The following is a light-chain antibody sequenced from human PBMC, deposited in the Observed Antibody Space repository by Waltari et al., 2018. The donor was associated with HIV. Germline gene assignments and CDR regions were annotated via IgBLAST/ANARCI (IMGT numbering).Light chain of an antibody. CDR3: QQYKTWPLT. J-gene: IGKJ1*01. CDR1: QNVFSD. V-gene: IGKV3-15*01. CDR2: GAS. Sequence: ETVMTQSPGTLSVSPGGRATLSCRASQNVFSDLAWYHQKPGQAPRPLIFGASKRASGVPARFSGSGSGTEFTLTITSLQSEDYGLYHCQQYKTWPLTFGQGTRVEIK.